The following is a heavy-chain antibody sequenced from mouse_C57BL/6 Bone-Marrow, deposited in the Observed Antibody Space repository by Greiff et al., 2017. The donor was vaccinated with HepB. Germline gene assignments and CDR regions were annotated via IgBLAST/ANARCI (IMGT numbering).Heavy chain of an antibody. V-gene: IGHV7-3*01. CDR1: GFTFTDYY. D-gene: IGHD2-1*01. Sequence: EVKVVESGGGLVQPGGSLSLSCAASGFTFTDYYMSWVRQPPGKALEWLGFIRNKANGYTTEYSASVKGRFTISRDNSQSILYLQMNALRAEDSATYYCARFYSGYFDVWGTGTTVTVSS. CDR3: ARFYSGYFDV. CDR2: IRNKANGYTT. J-gene: IGHJ1*03.